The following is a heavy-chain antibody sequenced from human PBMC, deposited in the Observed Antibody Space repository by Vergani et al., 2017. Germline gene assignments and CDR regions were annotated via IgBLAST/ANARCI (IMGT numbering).Heavy chain of an antibody. Sequence: QVQLQESGPGLVKPSQTLSLTCTVSGGSISSGGYYWSWIRQHPVKGLEWIGYIYYSGSTYYNPSLKSRVTISVDTSKNQFSLKLSSVTAADTAVYYCARDLSDPYGEGNWFDPWGQGTLVTVSS. V-gene: IGHV4-31*03. D-gene: IGHD4-17*01. CDR1: GGSISSGGYY. CDR3: ARDLSDPYGEGNWFDP. CDR2: IYYSGST. J-gene: IGHJ5*02.